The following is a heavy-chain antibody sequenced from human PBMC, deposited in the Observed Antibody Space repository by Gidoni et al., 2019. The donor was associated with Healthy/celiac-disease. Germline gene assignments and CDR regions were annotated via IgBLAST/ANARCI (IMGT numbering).Heavy chain of an antibody. J-gene: IGHJ6*02. CDR3: ASGVGYDILTGYYDYYYYGMDV. D-gene: IGHD3-9*01. V-gene: IGHV1-46*01. CDR1: GYTFTSYY. CDR2: INPSGGST. Sequence: QVQLVQSGAEVKKPGASVKVSCKASGYTFTSYYMHWVRQGPGQGIEWMGIINPSGGSTSYAQKFQGRVTMTRDTSTSTVYMELSSLRSEDTAVYYCASGVGYDILTGYYDYYYYGMDVWGQGTTVTVSS.